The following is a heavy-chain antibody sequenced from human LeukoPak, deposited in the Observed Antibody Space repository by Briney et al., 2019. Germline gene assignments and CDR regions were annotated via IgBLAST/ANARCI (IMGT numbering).Heavy chain of an antibody. D-gene: IGHD3-3*01. Sequence: PGGSLRLSCAASGFTFSSYWMHWVRQAPGKGLVWVSRINSDGSSTSYADSVKGRFTISRDNAKNTLYLQMNSLRAEDTAVYYCASQYYDFWSGLHAFDTWGQGTMVTVSS. CDR2: INSDGSST. CDR1: GFTFSSYW. V-gene: IGHV3-74*01. CDR3: ASQYYDFWSGLHAFDT. J-gene: IGHJ3*02.